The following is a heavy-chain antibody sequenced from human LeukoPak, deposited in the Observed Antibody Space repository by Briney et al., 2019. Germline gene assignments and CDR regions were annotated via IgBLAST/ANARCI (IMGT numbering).Heavy chain of an antibody. V-gene: IGHV4-34*01. CDR1: GGSFSGYY. J-gene: IGHJ3*02. CDR3: ATKAFDAFDI. CDR2: INHSGST. Sequence: PETLSLTCAVYGGSFSGYYWSWIRQPPGKGLEWIGEINHSGSTNYNPSLKSRVTISVDTSKNQFSLKLSSVTAADTAVYYCATKAFDAFDIWGQGTMVTVSS.